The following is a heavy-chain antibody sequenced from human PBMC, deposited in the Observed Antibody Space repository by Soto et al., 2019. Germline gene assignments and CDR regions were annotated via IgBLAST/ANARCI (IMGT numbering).Heavy chain of an antibody. D-gene: IGHD3-9*01. J-gene: IGHJ4*02. Sequence: GSSVKVSCKASGGTFSSYAISWVRQAPGQGLEWMGGIIPIFGTANYAHKFQGRVTITADESTSTAYMELSSLRSEDTAVYYCAREDILTGPFDYWGQGTLVTVSS. CDR1: GGTFSSYA. CDR3: AREDILTGPFDY. V-gene: IGHV1-69*13. CDR2: IIPIFGTA.